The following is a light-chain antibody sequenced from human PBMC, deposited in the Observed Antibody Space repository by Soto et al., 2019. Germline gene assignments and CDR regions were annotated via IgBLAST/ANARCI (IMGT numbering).Light chain of an antibody. J-gene: IGKJ4*01. Sequence: DIQMTQSPSSLFASVGDSVTITCRASQTITTYLNWYRHKPGKAPKLLIYAASSLQSGVPSRFSGSGSETEFTLTISSLQPEDFATYFCQQIYSAPLTFGGGTKVEIK. CDR3: QQIYSAPLT. V-gene: IGKV1-39*01. CDR1: QTITTY. CDR2: AAS.